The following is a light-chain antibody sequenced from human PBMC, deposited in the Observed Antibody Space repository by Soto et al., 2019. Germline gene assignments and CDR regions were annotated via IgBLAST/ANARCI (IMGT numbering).Light chain of an antibody. J-gene: IGKJ1*01. Sequence: EIVLTQSPGTLSLSPGERATLSCRASQSVSSSYLAWYQQKPGQAPRLLMFGASSRATGIPDRFSGSGSGTDFTLTISRLEPEDFAVYYCQQYDSSPWTFGQGTKVDTK. CDR1: QSVSSSY. CDR3: QQYDSSPWT. CDR2: GAS. V-gene: IGKV3-20*01.